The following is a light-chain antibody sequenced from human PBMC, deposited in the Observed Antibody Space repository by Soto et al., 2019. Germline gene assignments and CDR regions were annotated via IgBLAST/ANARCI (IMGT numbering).Light chain of an antibody. CDR2: EVS. J-gene: IGLJ3*02. CDR3: SSYTSSSNAWV. V-gene: IGLV2-14*01. Sequence: QSALTQPASVSGSPGQSITISCTGTSSDVGGYNYVSWYQQHPGKAPKLMIYEVSNRPSGVSNRFSGSKSGNTASLTISGLQAEDEADYYCSSYTSSSNAWVFGGGTQLTVL. CDR1: SSDVGGYNY.